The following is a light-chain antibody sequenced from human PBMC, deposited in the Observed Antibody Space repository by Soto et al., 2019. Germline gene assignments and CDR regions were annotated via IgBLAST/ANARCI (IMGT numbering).Light chain of an antibody. V-gene: IGKV3-20*01. CDR3: QQYGSSPVT. CDR2: GAY. Sequence: EIVWTQSPGTLSLSPGERATLSCRASQSVSSSYLAWYQQKPGQAPRLLIYGAYSRATGIPARFSGSGSGTDFTVTISRLEPEDFAVYYCQQYGSSPVTFGQGTKLEIK. CDR1: QSVSSSY. J-gene: IGKJ1*01.